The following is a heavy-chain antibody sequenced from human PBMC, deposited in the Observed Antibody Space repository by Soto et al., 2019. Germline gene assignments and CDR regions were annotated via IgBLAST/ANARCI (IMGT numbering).Heavy chain of an antibody. CDR3: ARPGRPGYSSSFLMDF. V-gene: IGHV1-2*02. J-gene: IGHJ6*02. CDR1: GYTFTGYY. D-gene: IGHD6-13*01. CDR2: INPNSGGT. Sequence: ASVKVSCKASGYTFTGYYMHWVRQAPGQGLEWMGWINPNSGGTNYAQKFQGRVTMTRDTSISTAYMELSRLRSDDTAVYYCARPGRPGYSSSFLMDFWGQGTTVTAP.